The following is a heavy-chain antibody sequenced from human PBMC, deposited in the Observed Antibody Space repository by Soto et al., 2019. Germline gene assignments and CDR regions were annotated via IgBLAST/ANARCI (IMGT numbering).Heavy chain of an antibody. CDR3: ARDLDYGDYRPPLSPYNWFDP. V-gene: IGHV1-2*02. Sequence: RASVKVCCKASGYTFAGYYMHWVRQAPGQGLEWMGWINPNSGGTNYAQKFQGRVTMTRDTSISTAYMELSRLRSDDTAVYYCARDLDYGDYRPPLSPYNWFDPWGQTTLFPFSS. D-gene: IGHD4-17*01. CDR1: GYTFAGYY. CDR2: INPNSGGT. J-gene: IGHJ5*02.